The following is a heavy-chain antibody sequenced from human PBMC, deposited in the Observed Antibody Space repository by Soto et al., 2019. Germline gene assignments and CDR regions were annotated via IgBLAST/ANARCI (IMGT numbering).Heavy chain of an antibody. V-gene: IGHV3-33*01. CDR2: IWYDGSNK. CDR3: AGGDCSSTSCYAGADDYRYYELAFDI. Sequence: QVQLVESGGGVVQPGRSLRLSCAASGFTFSSYGMHWVRQAPGKGLEWVAVIWYDGSNKYYADSVKGRFTISRDNSKNTLCLNINSLISEDMAVLYCAGGDCSSTSCYAGADDYRYYELAFDIWGQGTMVTVSS. J-gene: IGHJ3*02. D-gene: IGHD2-2*01. CDR1: GFTFSSYG.